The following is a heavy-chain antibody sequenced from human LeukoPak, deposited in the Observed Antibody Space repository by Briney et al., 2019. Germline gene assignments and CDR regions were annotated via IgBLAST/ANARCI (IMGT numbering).Heavy chain of an antibody. CDR2: IKGDGSTA. V-gene: IGHV3-74*03. CDR1: GFTFSNYW. CDR3: AKSYWFDR. J-gene: IGHJ5*02. Sequence: PGGSLRLSCAASGFTFSNYWMNWVRQAPGKGLVWVSRIKGDGSTATYADSVKGRFSISRDNAKNTLYLQMNSLRAEDTAVYYCAKSYWFDRWGQGTLVTVSS.